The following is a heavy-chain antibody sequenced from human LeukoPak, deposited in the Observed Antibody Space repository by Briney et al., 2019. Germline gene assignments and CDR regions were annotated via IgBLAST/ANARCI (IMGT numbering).Heavy chain of an antibody. CDR2: IYYSGRT. CDR1: SGAISSHY. V-gene: IGHV4-59*11. CDR3: AIERVDGYNLRTLDY. J-gene: IGHJ4*02. Sequence: SETLSLTCTVSSGAISSHYWSWIRQPPGKGLEWIGYIYYSGRTNYNPSLKSRVTISVDTSKNQFSLKLNSVTAADTAVYYCAIERVDGYNLRTLDYWGQGTLVTVSS. D-gene: IGHD5-24*01.